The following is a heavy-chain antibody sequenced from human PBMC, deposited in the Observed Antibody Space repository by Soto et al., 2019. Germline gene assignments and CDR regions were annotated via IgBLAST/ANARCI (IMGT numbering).Heavy chain of an antibody. J-gene: IGHJ4*02. CDR3: AKALIPMTTVTPYYFDY. D-gene: IGHD4-17*01. Sequence: GGSLRLSCAASGFTFDDYAMHWVRQAPGKGLEWVSGISWNSGSIGYADSVKGRFTISRDNAKNSLYLQMNSLRAEDTALYYCAKALIPMTTVTPYYFDYWGQGTLVTVSS. CDR2: ISWNSGSI. CDR1: GFTFDDYA. V-gene: IGHV3-9*01.